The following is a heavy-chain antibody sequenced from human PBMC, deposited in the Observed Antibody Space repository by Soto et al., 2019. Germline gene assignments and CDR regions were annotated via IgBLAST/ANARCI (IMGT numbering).Heavy chain of an antibody. V-gene: IGHV4-61*01. CDR1: GGSVSSGSYY. CDR3: ARDSTIPISSYYYYGMDV. J-gene: IGHJ6*02. Sequence: SETLSLTCTVSGGSVSSGSYYWSWIRQPPGKGLEWIGYIYYSGSTNYNPSLKSRVTISVDTSKNQFSLKLSSVTAADTAVYYCARDSTIPISSYYYYGMDVWGQGTTVTVSS. D-gene: IGHD1-1*01. CDR2: IYYSGST.